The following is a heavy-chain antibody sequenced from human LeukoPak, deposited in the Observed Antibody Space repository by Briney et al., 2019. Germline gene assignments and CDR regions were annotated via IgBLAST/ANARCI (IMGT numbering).Heavy chain of an antibody. CDR1: GFTFSSYS. CDR3: ARKTSRDGYSPWPPYYYYGMDV. Sequence: PGGSLRLSCAASGFTFSSYSMNWVRQAPGKGLEWVSSISSSSSYIYYADSVKGRFTISRDNAKNSLYLQMNSLRAEDTAVYYCARKTSRDGYSPWPPYYYYGMDVWGQGTTVTVSS. J-gene: IGHJ6*02. D-gene: IGHD5-24*01. CDR2: ISSSSSYI. V-gene: IGHV3-21*01.